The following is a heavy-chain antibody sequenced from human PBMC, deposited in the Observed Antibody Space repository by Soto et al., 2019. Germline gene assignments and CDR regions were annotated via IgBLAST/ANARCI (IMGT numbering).Heavy chain of an antibody. Sequence: GGSLRLSCAASGFTFSSYAMSWVRQAPGKGLEWVANIKQDGGEEDYVDSVKGRLTISRDNAKNSLYLQMNSLRAEDTAVYYCARVYYESRGPTKYRAFDFWGQGTMVTVSS. CDR2: IKQDGGEE. CDR3: ARVYYESRGPTKYRAFDF. J-gene: IGHJ3*01. V-gene: IGHV3-7*01. CDR1: GFTFSSYA. D-gene: IGHD3-22*01.